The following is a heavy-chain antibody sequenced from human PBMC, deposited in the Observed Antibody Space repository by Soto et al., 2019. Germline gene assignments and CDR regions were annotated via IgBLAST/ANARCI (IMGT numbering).Heavy chain of an antibody. Sequence: LRLSCAASGFTFSNAWMSWVRQAPGKGLEWVGRIKSKTDGGTTDYAAPVKGRFTISRDDSKNTLYLQMNSLKTEDTAVYYCTTDRLKAFSFYYYYGMDVWGQGTTVTVSS. D-gene: IGHD3-3*01. J-gene: IGHJ6*02. CDR2: IKSKTDGGTT. CDR1: GFTFSNAW. V-gene: IGHV3-15*01. CDR3: TTDRLKAFSFYYYYGMDV.